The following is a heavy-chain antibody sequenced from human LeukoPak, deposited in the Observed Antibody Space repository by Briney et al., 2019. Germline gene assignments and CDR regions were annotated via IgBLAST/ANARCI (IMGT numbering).Heavy chain of an antibody. V-gene: IGHV1-46*01. CDR1: GYTFTSYY. J-gene: IGHJ3*02. Sequence: ASVKVSCKASGYTFTSYYMHWVRQIPGQGLEWMGIINPSGGSTSYAQKFQGRVTMTRDTSTSTVYMELSSLRSEDTAVYYCARDERVGALPRYAFDIWGQGTMVTVSS. CDR2: INPSGGST. CDR3: ARDERVGALPRYAFDI. D-gene: IGHD1-26*01.